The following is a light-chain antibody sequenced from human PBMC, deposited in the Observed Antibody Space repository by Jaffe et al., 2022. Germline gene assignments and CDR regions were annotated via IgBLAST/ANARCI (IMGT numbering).Light chain of an antibody. J-gene: IGLJ3*02. CDR3: QTWGTGIWV. CDR1: SGHSSYA. V-gene: IGLV4-69*01. CDR2: LDSDGSH. Sequence: QLVLTQSPSASASLGASVKLTCTLSSGHSSYAIAWHQHQPGQGPRYLMRLDSDGSHNKGDGIPDRFSGSSSGAERYLTISSLQSEDEADYYCQTWGTGIWVFGGGTKLTVL.